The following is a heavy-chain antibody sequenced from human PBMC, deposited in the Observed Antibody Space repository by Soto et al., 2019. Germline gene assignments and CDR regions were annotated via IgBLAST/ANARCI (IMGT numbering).Heavy chain of an antibody. Sequence: EVQLVESGGGLVQPGGSPRLSCAASGFTFSSYWMHWVRQAPGKGLVWVSRINSDGSSTSYADSVKGRFTISRDNAKNTLYLQMNSLRAEDTAVYYCARDQVEYSSSWGYYYYYMDVWGKGTTVTVSS. V-gene: IGHV3-74*01. CDR3: ARDQVEYSSSWGYYYYYMDV. CDR2: INSDGSST. CDR1: GFTFSSYW. J-gene: IGHJ6*03. D-gene: IGHD6-6*01.